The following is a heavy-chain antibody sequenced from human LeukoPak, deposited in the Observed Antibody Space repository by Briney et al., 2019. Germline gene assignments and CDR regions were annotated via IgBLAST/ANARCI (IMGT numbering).Heavy chain of an antibody. D-gene: IGHD1-26*01. CDR2: IIPILGIA. Sequence: SVKVSCKASGGTFSSYAISWVRQAPGQGLEWMGRIIPILGIANYAQKFQGRVTITADKSTSTAYMELSSLRSEDTAVYYCAREVVGATQAYYFDYWGQGTLVTVSS. CDR3: AREVVGATQAYYFDY. V-gene: IGHV1-69*04. J-gene: IGHJ4*02. CDR1: GGTFSSYA.